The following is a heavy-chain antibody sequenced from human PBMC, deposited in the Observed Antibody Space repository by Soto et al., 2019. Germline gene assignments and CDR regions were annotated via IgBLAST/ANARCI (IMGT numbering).Heavy chain of an antibody. CDR2: ISYDGSNK. Sequence: QVQLVESGGGVVQPGRSLRLSCAASGFTFSSYGMHWVRQAPGKGLEWVAVISYDGSNKYYADSVKGRFTISRDNSKNTLHLQMNSLRAEDTAVYSCAKDKGIVGATPHYWGQGTLVTVSS. D-gene: IGHD1-26*01. CDR3: AKDKGIVGATPHY. CDR1: GFTFSSYG. J-gene: IGHJ4*02. V-gene: IGHV3-30*18.